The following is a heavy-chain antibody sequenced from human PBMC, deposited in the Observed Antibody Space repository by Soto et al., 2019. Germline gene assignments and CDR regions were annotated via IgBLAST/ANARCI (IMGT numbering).Heavy chain of an antibody. J-gene: IGHJ4*02. V-gene: IGHV4-61*05. D-gene: IGHD1-26*01. CDR1: GGSITSSNYY. Sequence: SETLSLTCTVSGGSITSSNYYWGWIRQPPGKGLEWIGSMYYSGTTTNYNPSLKSRVTLSVDTSKNQFSLKLSSVTAADTAVYYCARLGGSYAVPHFDYWGQGTLVTVSS. CDR2: MYYSGTTT. CDR3: ARLGGSYAVPHFDY.